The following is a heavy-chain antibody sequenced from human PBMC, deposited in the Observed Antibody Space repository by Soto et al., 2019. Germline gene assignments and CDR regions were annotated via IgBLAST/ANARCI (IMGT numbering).Heavy chain of an antibody. CDR2: IIPIFGTP. CDR3: ARVSDSGGYYYYYGMDV. V-gene: IGHV1-69*06. J-gene: IGHJ6*02. CDR1: GGTFSSYA. D-gene: IGHD3-10*01. Sequence: QVQLVQSGAEVKKPGSSVKVSCKASGGTFSSYAISWVRQAPGQGLEWMGGIIPIFGTPNYAQKFQGRVTITADKSTSTAYMELSSLGSEDTAVYYCARVSDSGGYYYYYGMDVWGQGTTVTVSS.